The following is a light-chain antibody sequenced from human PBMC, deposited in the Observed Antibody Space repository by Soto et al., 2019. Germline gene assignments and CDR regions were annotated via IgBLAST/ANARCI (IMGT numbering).Light chain of an antibody. CDR3: LSGHSRP. V-gene: IGKV1-39*01. J-gene: IGKJ4*01. Sequence: DIQMTQSPSSLSASAGDRVTITCRASLTISSFLNWYQQKPGKAPKLLISAASSLEDGVPSRFGGSGSGTDFTLTITSLEPEDFATYFCLSGHSRPFGGGTKVEIK. CDR1: LTISSF. CDR2: AAS.